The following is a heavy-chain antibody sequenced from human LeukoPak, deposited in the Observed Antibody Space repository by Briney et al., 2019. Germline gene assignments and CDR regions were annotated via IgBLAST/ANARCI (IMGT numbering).Heavy chain of an antibody. Sequence: GGSLRLSCAASGFTFSNYWMHWVRQAPGKGLVWVSRIHSDGTTRSYADSVKGRFTISRDNAKNTLYLQMNSLRAEDTAVYYCAKSGRPTRITMIVVVIPNLDYWGQGTLVTVSS. J-gene: IGHJ4*02. CDR3: AKSGRPTRITMIVVVIPNLDY. V-gene: IGHV3-74*01. CDR2: IHSDGTTR. D-gene: IGHD3-22*01. CDR1: GFTFSNYW.